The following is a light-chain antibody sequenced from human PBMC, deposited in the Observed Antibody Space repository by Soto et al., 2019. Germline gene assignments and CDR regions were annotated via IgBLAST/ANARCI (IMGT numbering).Light chain of an antibody. J-gene: IGKJ4*01. CDR1: QDISNY. CDR2: DAS. CDR3: QQYDNLPRT. V-gene: IGKV1-33*01. Sequence: DIQMTQSPSSLSASVGDRVTITCQASQDISNYLNWYQQKPGTAPKLLIYDASNLETGVPSRFSGSGSGTDFTFTISILQPEDIETYYCQQYDNLPRTFGGGTKVEIK.